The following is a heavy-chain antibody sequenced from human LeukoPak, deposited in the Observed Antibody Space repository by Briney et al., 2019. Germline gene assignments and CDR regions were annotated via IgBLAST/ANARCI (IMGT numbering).Heavy chain of an antibody. D-gene: IGHD4-17*01. J-gene: IGHJ4*02. Sequence: PGGSLRLFCAASGFTLSSYSMNCVRQAPGRGLVWVSWISGSGGGTYYADSVKGRFTISRDNSKNTLYLQMNSLRAEDTAVYYCAKGMSAVTKIDYWGQGTLVTVSS. CDR2: ISGSGGGT. CDR1: GFTLSSYS. V-gene: IGHV3-23*01. CDR3: AKGMSAVTKIDY.